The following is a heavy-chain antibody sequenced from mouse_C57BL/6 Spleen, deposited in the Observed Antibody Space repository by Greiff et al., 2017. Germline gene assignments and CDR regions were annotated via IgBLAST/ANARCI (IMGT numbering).Heavy chain of an antibody. CDR1: GYTFTDYE. CDR3: TRDYYYAMDY. J-gene: IGHJ4*01. CDR2: IDPETGGT. V-gene: IGHV1-15*01. Sequence: QVQLQQSGAELVRPGASVTLSCKASGYTFTDYEMHWVKQTPVHGLEWIGAIDPETGGTAYNQKFKGKAILTADKSSSTAYMELRSLTSEDSAVXYCTRDYYYAMDYWGQGTSVTVSS. D-gene: IGHD2-4*01.